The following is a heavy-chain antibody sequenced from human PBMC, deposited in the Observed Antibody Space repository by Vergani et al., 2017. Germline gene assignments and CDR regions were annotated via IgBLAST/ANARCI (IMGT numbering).Heavy chain of an antibody. Sequence: EVQLLESGGGLVQPGGSLSLSCEASGFSFPGYAMSWVRQAPGKGLEWVSSVSGSSATPYYADSVKGRFIISRDNSKNTLHLQMNSLRADDTAVYYCTKGSRGYTGYCFDYWGQGTLATVSS. CDR1: GFSFPGYA. CDR2: VSGSSATP. V-gene: IGHV3-23*01. J-gene: IGHJ4*02. D-gene: IGHD5-12*01. CDR3: TKGSRGYTGYCFDY.